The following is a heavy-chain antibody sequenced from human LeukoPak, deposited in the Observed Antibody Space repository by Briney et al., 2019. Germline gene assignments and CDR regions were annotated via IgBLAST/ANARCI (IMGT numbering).Heavy chain of an antibody. D-gene: IGHD5/OR15-5a*01. J-gene: IGHJ4*02. CDR3: ARAGLVSTTPFGY. Sequence: PSETLSLTCTVSGGSISSHYWNWIRQPPGKGLEWIGYIYYSGSTNYDPSLKSRVTISVDTSKNQFSLKLSSVTAADTAVYYCARAGLVSTTPFGYWGQGTLVTVSS. V-gene: IGHV4-59*11. CDR1: GGSISSHY. CDR2: IYYSGST.